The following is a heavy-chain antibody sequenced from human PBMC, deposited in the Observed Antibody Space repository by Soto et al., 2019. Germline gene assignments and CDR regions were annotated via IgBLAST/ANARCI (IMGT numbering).Heavy chain of an antibody. CDR2: SSYRGNT. CDR3: ARHMTTVIFFDH. D-gene: IGHD4-4*01. J-gene: IGHJ4*02. V-gene: IGHV4-59*01. Sequence: QVQLQESGPGLVKPSETLSLNCTVSGGSISSYYWSWVRQSPGKGLEWIGYSSYRGNTNYNPSLKRRVTSSGDTSQNHCSLRLSSVTAADTAVYYCARHMTTVIFFDHWGQGTLVTVSS. CDR1: GGSISSYY.